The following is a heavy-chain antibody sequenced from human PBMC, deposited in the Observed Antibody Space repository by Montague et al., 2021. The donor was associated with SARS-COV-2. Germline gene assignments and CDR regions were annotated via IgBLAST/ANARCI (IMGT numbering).Heavy chain of an antibody. CDR3: AAGLIAAAGY. Sequence: SLRLSLSASGFTFSSYEMNWVRQAPGKGLEWVSYISSSGSTIYYADSVKGRFTISRDNAKNSLYLQMNSLRAEDTAVYYCAAGLIAAAGYWGQGTLVTVS. J-gene: IGHJ4*02. V-gene: IGHV3-48*03. CDR2: ISSSGSTI. CDR1: GFTFSSYE. D-gene: IGHD6-13*01.